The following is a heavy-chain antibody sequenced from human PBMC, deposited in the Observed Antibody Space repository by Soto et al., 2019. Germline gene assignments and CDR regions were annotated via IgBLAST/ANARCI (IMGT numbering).Heavy chain of an antibody. CDR3: ARERAAVAGTATPFYYYPGMDV. CDR2: INPSGGST. V-gene: IGHV1-46*01. Sequence: ASVKGSCKTFGYSFTSYYMHWLRQAPGQGLEWMGIINPSGGSTSYAQKFQGRVTMTRDTSTSTVYMELSSLRSEDTAVYYCARERAAVAGTATPFYYYPGMDVWGQGTTVTVSS. CDR1: GYSFTSYY. D-gene: IGHD6-19*01. J-gene: IGHJ6*02.